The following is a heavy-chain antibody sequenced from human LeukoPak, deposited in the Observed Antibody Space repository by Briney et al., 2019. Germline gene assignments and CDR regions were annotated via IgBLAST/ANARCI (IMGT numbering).Heavy chain of an antibody. D-gene: IGHD3-10*01. V-gene: IGHV1-3*01. CDR1: GYNFASYT. CDR2: INGDNGNT. J-gene: IGHJ4*02. CDR3: ARSSSGTYHY. Sequence: ASVKVSCKTSGYNFASYTMHWLRQAPGQSPEWMGSINGDNGNTKYSEKFQGRVTFTRDTSASSDYMELSRLRSEDTAVYYCARSSSGTYHYWGQGTLVTVSS.